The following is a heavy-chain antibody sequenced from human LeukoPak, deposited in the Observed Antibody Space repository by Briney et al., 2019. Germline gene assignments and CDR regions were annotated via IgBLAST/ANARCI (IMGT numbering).Heavy chain of an antibody. Sequence: ASVKVSCKASGYTFTTYYMYRVRRAPGQGLEWMGIIDPSGGGTSYAQKFQGRVTMTRDTSTSTVYMELSSLKSEDTAVYYCARGRGTMVRGVLIHYYGMDVWGQGTTVTVSS. D-gene: IGHD3-10*01. J-gene: IGHJ6*02. CDR1: GYTFTTYY. V-gene: IGHV1-46*01. CDR3: ARGRGTMVRGVLIHYYGMDV. CDR2: IDPSGGGT.